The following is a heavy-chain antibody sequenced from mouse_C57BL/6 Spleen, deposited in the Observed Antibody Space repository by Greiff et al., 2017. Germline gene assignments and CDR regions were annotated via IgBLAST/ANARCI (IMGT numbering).Heavy chain of an antibody. Sequence: EVQVVESGPELVKPGASVKISCKASGYTFTDYYMNWVKQSHGKSLEWIGDINPNNGGTSYNQKFKGKATLTVDKSSSTAYMELRSLTSEDSAVYYCARGNYDRYAMDYWGQGTSVTVSS. CDR2: INPNNGGT. J-gene: IGHJ4*01. CDR3: ARGNYDRYAMDY. CDR1: GYTFTDYY. D-gene: IGHD2-4*01. V-gene: IGHV1-26*01.